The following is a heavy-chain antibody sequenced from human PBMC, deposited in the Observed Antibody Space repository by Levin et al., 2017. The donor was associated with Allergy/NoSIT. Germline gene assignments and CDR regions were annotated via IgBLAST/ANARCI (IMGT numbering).Heavy chain of an antibody. CDR2: VNRDGSNT. CDR1: GFTFSSYW. CDR3: ARDEGWNDVRGFDS. D-gene: IGHD1-1*01. Sequence: GGSLRLSCAASGFTFSSYWMHWVRQVPGKGLVWVSHVNRDGSNTNYADSVKGRFTISRDNAKNTLYLQMNSLRAEDTAVYYCARDEGWNDVRGFDSWGQGTLVTVSS. J-gene: IGHJ4*02. V-gene: IGHV3-74*01.